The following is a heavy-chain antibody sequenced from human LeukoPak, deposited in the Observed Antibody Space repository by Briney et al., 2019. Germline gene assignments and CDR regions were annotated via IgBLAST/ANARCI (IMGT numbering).Heavy chain of an antibody. CDR3: ARRGGVASFDY. Sequence: PSETLSLTCTVSGGSISSYYWSWIRQPPGKGLEWIGYIYYSGSTNYNPSLKSRVTISVDTSKNQFSLALSSVTAADTAVYYCARRGGVASFDYWGQGTLVTVSS. CDR1: GGSISSYY. J-gene: IGHJ4*02. CDR2: IYYSGST. D-gene: IGHD3-16*01. V-gene: IGHV4-59*12.